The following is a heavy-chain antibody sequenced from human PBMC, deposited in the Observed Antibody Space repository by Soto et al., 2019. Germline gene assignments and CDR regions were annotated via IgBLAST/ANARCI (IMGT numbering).Heavy chain of an antibody. D-gene: IGHD2-8*01. CDR1: GGSISGYY. J-gene: IGHJ4*02. Sequence: QVQLQESGPGLVKPSETLSLTCTVSGGSISGYYWSWIRQPPGKGLEWIGYIYYSGSTNYNPSLKSRVTISVDTSKNQFSLKLSSVTAADTGVYYCARDLGTNGVLDYWGQGTLVTVSS. V-gene: IGHV4-59*01. CDR2: IYYSGST. CDR3: ARDLGTNGVLDY.